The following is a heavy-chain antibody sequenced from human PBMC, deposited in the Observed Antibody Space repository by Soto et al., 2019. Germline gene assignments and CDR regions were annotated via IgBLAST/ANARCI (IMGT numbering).Heavy chain of an antibody. Sequence: SEALSLTCTGSDGSISNYYWGWIRQPPGKGLEGSGYIHYSGSTNYSASRKSRVTISVDMSKVQFSLKLISVTAADPAVYYCARAGIVSLGYGMYVWGQGTTVTVSS. CDR2: IHYSGST. CDR3: ARAGIVSLGYGMYV. D-gene: IGHD2-15*01. V-gene: IGHV4-59*01. CDR1: DGSISNYY. J-gene: IGHJ6*02.